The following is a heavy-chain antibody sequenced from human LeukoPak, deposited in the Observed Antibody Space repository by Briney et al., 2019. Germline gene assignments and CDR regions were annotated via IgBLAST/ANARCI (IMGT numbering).Heavy chain of an antibody. J-gene: IGHJ6*03. D-gene: IGHD6-13*01. CDR1: GGSFSGYY. Sequence: SETLSLTCAVYGGSFSGYYWSWIRQPPGKGLEWIGEINHSGSINYNPSLKSRVTISVDTSKSQFSLKLSSVTAADTAVYYCARRAAGPYYYYYMDVWGKGTTVTISS. V-gene: IGHV4-34*01. CDR2: INHSGSI. CDR3: ARRAAGPYYYYYMDV.